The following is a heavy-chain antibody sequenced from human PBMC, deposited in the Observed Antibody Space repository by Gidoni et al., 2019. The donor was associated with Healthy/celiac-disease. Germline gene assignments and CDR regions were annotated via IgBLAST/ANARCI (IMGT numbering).Heavy chain of an antibody. J-gene: IGHJ6*02. CDR3: AKEILIAVAGYYYYGMDV. D-gene: IGHD6-19*01. V-gene: IGHV3-30*18. CDR1: RVPFISFG. CDR2: ISYDGSNK. Sequence: QVQLVASGVGVVQPGRSIRLSCSSSRVPFISFGMHCVRQAPGKGLEWVAVISYDGSNKDYADSVKGRFTISRDNSKNTLYLKMNSLRAEDTAVYYCAKEILIAVAGYYYYGMDVWGQGTTVTVSS.